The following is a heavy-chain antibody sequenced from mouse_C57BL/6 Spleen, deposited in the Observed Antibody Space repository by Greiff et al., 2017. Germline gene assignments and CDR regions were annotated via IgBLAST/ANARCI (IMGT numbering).Heavy chain of an antibody. J-gene: IGHJ2*01. D-gene: IGHD1-1*01. CDR3: ARSDYYGVDY. V-gene: IGHV1-69*01. Sequence: QVQLQQPGAELVMPGASVKLSCKASGYTFTSYWMHWVKQRPGQGLEWLGEIDPSDSYTNYNQKFKGKSTLTVDKSSSTAYMQLSSLTSEDSAVYYCARSDYYGVDYWGQGTTLTVSS. CDR1: GYTFTSYW. CDR2: IDPSDSYT.